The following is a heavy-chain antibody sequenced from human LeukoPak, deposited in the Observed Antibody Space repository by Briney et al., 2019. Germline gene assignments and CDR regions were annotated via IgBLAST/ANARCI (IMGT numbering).Heavy chain of an antibody. V-gene: IGHV3-20*04. J-gene: IGHJ4*02. CDR1: GFTFDDYG. Sequence: GGSLRLSCAASGFTFDDYGMSWVRQAPGKGLEWVSGINWNGGSTGYADSVKGRFTISRDNAKNSLYLQMNSLRAGDTALYYCARRPGSGYRSLNYFDYWGQGTLVAVSS. D-gene: IGHD3-22*01. CDR2: INWNGGST. CDR3: ARRPGSGYRSLNYFDY.